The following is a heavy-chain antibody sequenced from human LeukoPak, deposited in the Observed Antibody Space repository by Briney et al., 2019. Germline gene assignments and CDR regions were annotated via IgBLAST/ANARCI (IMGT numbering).Heavy chain of an antibody. CDR3: AKEATDYVWGSYRPGAFDY. Sequence: TGGSLRLSCAASGFTFSSYWMHWVRQAPGKGLVWVSRINSDGSSTSYADSGKGRFTISRDNSKNTLYLQMNSLRAEDTAVYYCAKEATDYVWGSYRPGAFDYWGQGTLVTVSS. V-gene: IGHV3-74*01. CDR2: INSDGSST. D-gene: IGHD3-16*01. CDR1: GFTFSSYW. J-gene: IGHJ4*02.